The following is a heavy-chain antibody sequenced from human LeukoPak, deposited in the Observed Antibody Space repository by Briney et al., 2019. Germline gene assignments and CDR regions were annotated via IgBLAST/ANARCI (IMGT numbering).Heavy chain of an antibody. CDR2: ILHDGSNK. D-gene: IGHD6-13*01. CDR3: AKEQSDSSSWSYYYGLDV. Sequence: GRSLRLSCAASGFTFSSYGMHWVRQAPDKGLEWVAVILHDGSNKYCADSVKGRFTISRDNSKNTLYLQMNSLRAEDTAVYYCAKEQSDSSSWSYYYGLDVWAQGTTVTVSS. V-gene: IGHV3-30*18. J-gene: IGHJ6*02. CDR1: GFTFSSYG.